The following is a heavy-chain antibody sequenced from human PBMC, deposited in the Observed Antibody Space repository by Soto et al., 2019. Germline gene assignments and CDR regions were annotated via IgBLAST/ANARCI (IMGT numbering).Heavy chain of an antibody. CDR3: LKRRFKDPAVSADGRPEGRGNGPIFLCERTGRFGEPTPRVDF. D-gene: IGHD1-26*01. CDR2: ISGGGDTT. Sequence: EVQLLESGGGLVQPGGSLRLSCAASGFTFNNYAMTWVRQAPGKGLEWVSAISGGGDTTSYADSVKGRFTVSRDGSKNRGGCGSPILLGFGEGPITRLKRRFKDPAVSADGRPEGRGNGPIFLCERTGRFGEPTPRVDFWGQGTLVTVSS. CDR1: GFTFNNYA. J-gene: IGHJ4*02. V-gene: IGHV3-23*01.